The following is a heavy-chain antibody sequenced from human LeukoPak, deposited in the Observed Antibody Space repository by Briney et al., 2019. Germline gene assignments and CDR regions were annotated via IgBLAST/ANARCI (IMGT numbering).Heavy chain of an antibody. CDR3: VRGPYGSGISNWFDP. Sequence: SETLSLTCTVSGGSISSSSYYWGWIRQPPGKGLEWIGYIYYSGDTNYNPSLKSRVTVSVDTSKNQFSLKLTSVTAADTAVYYCVRGPYGSGISNWFDPWGQGTQVIVSS. V-gene: IGHV4-61*05. D-gene: IGHD3-10*01. J-gene: IGHJ5*02. CDR1: GGSISSSSYY. CDR2: IYYSGDT.